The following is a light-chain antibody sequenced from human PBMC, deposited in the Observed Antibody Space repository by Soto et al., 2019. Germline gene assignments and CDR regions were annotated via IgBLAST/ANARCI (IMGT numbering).Light chain of an antibody. J-gene: IGKJ3*01. CDR3: QQGKTFPFT. CDR2: TVS. Sequence: QMTQSPSSVSASVGDTVTLSCQTSHGVSGWLAWYQQNPGKAPTLLIYTVSNLQSGVPSRFSGSGSGTDFSLTITNLQPEDFATYFCQQGKTFPFTFGPGTKVQVK. V-gene: IGKV1-12*01. CDR1: HGVSGW.